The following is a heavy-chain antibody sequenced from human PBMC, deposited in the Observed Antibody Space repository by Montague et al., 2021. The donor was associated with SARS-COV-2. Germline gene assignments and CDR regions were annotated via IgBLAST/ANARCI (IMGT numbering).Heavy chain of an antibody. J-gene: IGHJ3*02. CDR1: GGSISRYS. CDR3: ARVGRGSSWYELAFDI. CDR2: IYNSGST. D-gene: IGHD6-13*01. Sequence: SETLSLTCTVSGGSISRYSWTWIRQPPGKGLEWIGYIYNSGSTNXNPSLTSRVTISVDTSKNQFSLKLSSVAAADTAVYYCARVGRGSSWYELAFDIWGQGTVVTVSS. V-gene: IGHV4-59*01.